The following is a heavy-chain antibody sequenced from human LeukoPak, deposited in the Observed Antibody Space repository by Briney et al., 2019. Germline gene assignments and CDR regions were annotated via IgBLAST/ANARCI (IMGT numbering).Heavy chain of an antibody. D-gene: IGHD6-6*01. CDR2: IYPGDSDT. CDR1: GYSFTSYW. V-gene: IGHV5-51*01. Sequence: GESLKISCKGSGYSFTSYWIGWVRQMPGKGLEWMGIIYPGDSDTRYSPSFQGQVTISADKSISTAYLQWSSLKASDTAMYYCARKYSSSSRPKYYYYYMDVWGQGTLVTVSS. J-gene: IGHJ6*03. CDR3: ARKYSSSSRPKYYYYYMDV.